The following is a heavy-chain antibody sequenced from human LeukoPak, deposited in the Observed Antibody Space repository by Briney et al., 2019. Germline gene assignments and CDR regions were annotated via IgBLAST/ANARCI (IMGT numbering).Heavy chain of an antibody. Sequence: SETLSLTCTVSGDSMTRGGYYWSWVRQHPGKGLEWIGFIYHSGATFYNPSIEGRAAISVDTSQNQFSLKLTSVTAADTAVYYCARAVDYRNYFDYWGQGTLVTVSS. CDR2: IYHSGAT. V-gene: IGHV4-31*03. CDR1: GDSMTRGGYY. CDR3: ARAVDYRNYFDY. J-gene: IGHJ4*02. D-gene: IGHD4-11*01.